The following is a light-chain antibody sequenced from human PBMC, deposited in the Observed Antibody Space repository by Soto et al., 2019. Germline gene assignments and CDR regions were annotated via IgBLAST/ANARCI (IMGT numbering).Light chain of an antibody. CDR1: QSVRTK. V-gene: IGKV3-15*01. Sequence: EMVMTQSPATLSVSLGERATLSCRASQSVRTKLVWYQQKPGQAPRLLIYGASTRATGIPARFSGSGYGTEFILTISNLQSEDVAVYYCQQHDQGWTFGQGTKVEIK. J-gene: IGKJ1*01. CDR3: QQHDQGWT. CDR2: GAS.